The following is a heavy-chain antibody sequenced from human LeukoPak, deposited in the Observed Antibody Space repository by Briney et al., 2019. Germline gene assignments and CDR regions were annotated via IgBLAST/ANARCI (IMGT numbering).Heavy chain of an antibody. J-gene: IGHJ4*02. Sequence: GGSLRLSCAASGFIFSSYGMHWVRQAPGKGLEWVAVIWYDGSNKYYADSVKGRFTISRDNSKNTLYVQMSSLRAEDTAVYYCARSNNGGWGYCDYWGQGTPVTVSS. CDR1: GFIFSSYG. CDR3: ARSNNGGWGYCDY. V-gene: IGHV3-33*01. CDR2: IWYDGSNK. D-gene: IGHD3-16*01.